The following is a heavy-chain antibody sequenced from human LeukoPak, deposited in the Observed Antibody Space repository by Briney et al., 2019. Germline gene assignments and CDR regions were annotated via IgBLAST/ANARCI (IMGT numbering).Heavy chain of an antibody. CDR1: GYRFSSDW. CDR3: VRFALTSSLGH. CDR2: IYPGYSDA. J-gene: IGHJ4*02. V-gene: IGHV5-51*01. Sequence: GESLKISCKGSGYRFSSDWIGWVRQMPGKGLEWMGLIYPGYSDAKYSPSFQGQVTLSVDASISTAYLQLSGLRASDTAIYYCVRFALTSSLGHWGQGTLVTVSS. D-gene: IGHD6-13*01.